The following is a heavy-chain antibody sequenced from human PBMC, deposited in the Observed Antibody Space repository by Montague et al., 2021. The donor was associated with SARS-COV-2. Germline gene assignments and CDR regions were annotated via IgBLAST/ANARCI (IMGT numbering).Heavy chain of an antibody. D-gene: IGHD3-10*01. Sequence: SETLSLTCAVSGGSISSSNWWSWVRQPPGKGLEWIGEIYHSGSTYYNPSLKSRVTISVDTSKNQFSLKLSSVTAADTAVYYCARHITGSGNAFDIWGQGTMVTVSS. CDR1: GGSISSSNW. CDR3: ARHITGSGNAFDI. CDR2: IYHSGST. V-gene: IGHV4-4*02. J-gene: IGHJ3*02.